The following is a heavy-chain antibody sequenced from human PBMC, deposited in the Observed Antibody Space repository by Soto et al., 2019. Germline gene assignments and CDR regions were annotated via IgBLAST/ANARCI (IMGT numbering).Heavy chain of an antibody. CDR3: ARDPWAADY. CDR2: IYSGGST. D-gene: IGHD3-16*01. V-gene: IGHV3-66*01. Sequence: EVQLVESGGGLVQPGGSLRLSCAASGFTVSTKYMSWVRQAPGKGLEWVSVIYSGGSTFYAASGRGRFTISRDNSNNTVNLQMNSLRAEDTAVYYCARDPWAADYWGQGTLVTVSS. J-gene: IGHJ4*02. CDR1: GFTVSTKY.